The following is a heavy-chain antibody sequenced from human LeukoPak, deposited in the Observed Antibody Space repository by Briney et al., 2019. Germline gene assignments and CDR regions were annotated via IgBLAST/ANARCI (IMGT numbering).Heavy chain of an antibody. Sequence: PSETLSLTCTVSGGSISSSSYYWGWIRQPPGTGLEWIGSIYYSGSTYYNPSLKSRVTISVDTSKNQFSLKLSSVTAADTAVYYCASLRGYSGYDQSWFDPWGQGTLVTVSS. V-gene: IGHV4-39*07. CDR2: IYYSGST. J-gene: IGHJ5*02. CDR3: ASLRGYSGYDQSWFDP. D-gene: IGHD5-12*01. CDR1: GGSISSSSYY.